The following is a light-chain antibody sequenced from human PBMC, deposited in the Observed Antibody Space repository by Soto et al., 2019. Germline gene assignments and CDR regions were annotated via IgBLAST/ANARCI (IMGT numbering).Light chain of an antibody. CDR3: SSYAGSSNV. CDR1: SSDVGGYNY. Sequence: QSVLTQPPSASGSPGQSVAISCTGTSSDVGGYNYVSWYQQHPGKAPKLMIYEVNKRPSGVPDRFSASKSGNTASLTVSGLQDEDEADYYCSSYAGSSNVFGTGTKLTVL. V-gene: IGLV2-8*01. CDR2: EVN. J-gene: IGLJ1*01.